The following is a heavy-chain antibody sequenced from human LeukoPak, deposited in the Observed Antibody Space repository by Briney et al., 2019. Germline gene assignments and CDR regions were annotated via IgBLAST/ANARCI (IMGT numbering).Heavy chain of an antibody. V-gene: IGHV3-74*01. CDR1: GFTFSSYW. D-gene: IGHD5-12*01. Sequence: GGSLRLSCAASGFTFSSYWMHWVRQAPGKGLVGVSRINDDGRSTSYADSVKGRFTISRDNSKNTLYLQMNSLRAEDTAVYYCARGPSGYHNTGGQGTLVTVSS. J-gene: IGHJ4*02. CDR2: INDDGRST. CDR3: ARGPSGYHNT.